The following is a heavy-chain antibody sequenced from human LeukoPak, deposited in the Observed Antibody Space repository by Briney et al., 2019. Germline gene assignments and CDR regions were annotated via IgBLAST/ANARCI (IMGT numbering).Heavy chain of an antibody. Sequence: GGSLRLSCGTSGFTFRSYAMHWVRQAPGKGLEWVALISYDGSQKYYADSVKGRFTISRDNSKNTLYLQMNSLRAEDTAVYYCAGDSGSSGYGSVDIWGQGTMVTVSS. J-gene: IGHJ3*02. CDR3: AGDSGSSGYGSVDI. CDR2: ISYDGSQK. CDR1: GFTFRSYA. V-gene: IGHV3-30*14. D-gene: IGHD3-22*01.